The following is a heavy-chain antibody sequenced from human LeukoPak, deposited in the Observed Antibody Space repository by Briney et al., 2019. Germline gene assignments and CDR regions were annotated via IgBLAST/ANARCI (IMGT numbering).Heavy chain of an antibody. CDR1: GYSFTSYW. CDR2: IYPGDSDT. CDR3: ARKGYCSSTSCPDNWFDP. Sequence: GESLKISCKGSGYSFTSYWIGWVRQMPGKGLEWMRIIYPGDSDTRYSPSFQGQVTISADKSISTAYLQWSSLKASDTAMYYCARKGYCSSTSCPDNWFDPWGQGTLVTVSS. D-gene: IGHD2-2*01. J-gene: IGHJ5*02. V-gene: IGHV5-51*01.